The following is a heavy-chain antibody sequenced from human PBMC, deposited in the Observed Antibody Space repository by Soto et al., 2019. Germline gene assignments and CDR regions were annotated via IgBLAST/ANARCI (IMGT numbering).Heavy chain of an antibody. V-gene: IGHV2-5*02. CDR1: GFSPSTSGVG. CDR2: IYWDDDK. J-gene: IGHJ5*02. CDR3: VLILPGSSSWYSPFNGFAP. Sequence: SGPTLVNPRKTLTLPCTFSGFSPSTSGVGVGWFLQPPGKALEWLGLIYWDDDKRYSPSLKSRRTITKDTSKIQVVLTMTNMDPVDTATYYCVLILPGSSSWYSPFNGFAPWGQGTLVTVSS. D-gene: IGHD6-13*01.